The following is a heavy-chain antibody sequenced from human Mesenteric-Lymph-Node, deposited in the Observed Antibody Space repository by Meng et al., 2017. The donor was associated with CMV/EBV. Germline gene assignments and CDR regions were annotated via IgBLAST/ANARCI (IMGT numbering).Heavy chain of an antibody. CDR2: ISGTSNSI. CDR1: GFNLSDYY. V-gene: IGHV3-11*04. CDR3: ARDRPCMDV. Sequence: GESLKISCEASGFNLSDYYMTWIRQAPGKGLEGVAYISGTSNSIYYGDSVKGRFTISRDNAKHSLYLQMNSLRAEDTAVYYCARDRPCMDVWGQGTTVTVSS. J-gene: IGHJ6*02.